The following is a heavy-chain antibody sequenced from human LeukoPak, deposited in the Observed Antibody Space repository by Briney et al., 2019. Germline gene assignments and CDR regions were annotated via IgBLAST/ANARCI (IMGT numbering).Heavy chain of an antibody. V-gene: IGHV4-59*08. D-gene: IGHD3-22*01. CDR3: ARLYNYDSSGYYGFDY. J-gene: IGHJ4*02. CDR1: GDSISSSY. Sequence: SETLPLTCTVSGDSISSSYWSWIRQPPGKGLEWIGYINYSGSTNYNPSLKSRVTISVDTSKNQFSLKLRSVTAADTAVYYCARLYNYDSSGYYGFDYWGQGTLVTVSS. CDR2: INYSGST.